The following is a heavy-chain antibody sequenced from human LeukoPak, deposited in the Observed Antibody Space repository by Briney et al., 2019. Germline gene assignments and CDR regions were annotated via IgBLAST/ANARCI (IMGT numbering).Heavy chain of an antibody. CDR1: GFTFSSYA. J-gene: IGHJ4*02. V-gene: IGHV3-64*01. CDR3: AREVYYDSSGYYYDY. D-gene: IGHD3-22*01. CDR2: ISNNGGST. Sequence: GGSLRLSCAASGFTFSSYAMHWVRQAPGKGLEYVSAISNNGGSTYYANSVKGRFTMSRDNSKNTLYLQMGSLRAEDMAVYYCAREVYYDSSGYYYDYWGQGTLVAVSS.